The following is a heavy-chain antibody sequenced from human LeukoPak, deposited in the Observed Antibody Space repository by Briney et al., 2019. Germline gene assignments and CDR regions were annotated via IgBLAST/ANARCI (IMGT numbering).Heavy chain of an antibody. CDR2: IWYDGSNE. CDR3: GSSSTTCCDH. CDR1: GFTFSNYG. D-gene: IGHD2-2*01. V-gene: IGHV3-33*03. J-gene: IGHJ4*02. Sequence: GGSLRLSCAASGFTFSNYGMHWVRQAPGKGLEWVAVIWYDGSNEYYAGSVKGRFTISRDNAENTLYLQMNSLRADDTAVYYCGSSSTTCCDHWGQGALVTVSS.